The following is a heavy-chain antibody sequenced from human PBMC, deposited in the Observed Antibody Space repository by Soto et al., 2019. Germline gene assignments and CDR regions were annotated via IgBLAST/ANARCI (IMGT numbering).Heavy chain of an antibody. V-gene: IGHV3-30*18. CDR3: AKGLGQTELYFDY. CDR1: GFTFSSYG. J-gene: IGHJ4*02. CDR2: ISYDGSNK. D-gene: IGHD1-7*01. Sequence: PGGSLRLSCAASGFTFSSYGMHWVRQAPGKGLEWVAVISYDGSNKYYADSVKGRFTISRDNSKNTLYLQMNSLRAEDTAVYYCAKGLGQTELYFDYWGQGTLVTVSS.